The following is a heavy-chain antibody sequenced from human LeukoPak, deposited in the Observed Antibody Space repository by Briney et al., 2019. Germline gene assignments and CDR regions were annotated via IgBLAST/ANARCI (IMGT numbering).Heavy chain of an antibody. D-gene: IGHD3-3*01. CDR2: ISGSGGSI. CDR1: GFTFSSYA. CDR3: AKGSSHYYDFWSGYSHYFDY. J-gene: IGHJ4*02. V-gene: IGHV3-23*01. Sequence: GGSLRLSCAASGFTFSSYAMSWVRQAPGKGLEWVSAISGSGGSIYYADSVKGRFTISRDNSKNTLYLQMNSLRAEDTAVYYCAKGSSHYYDFWSGYSHYFDYWGQGTLVTVSS.